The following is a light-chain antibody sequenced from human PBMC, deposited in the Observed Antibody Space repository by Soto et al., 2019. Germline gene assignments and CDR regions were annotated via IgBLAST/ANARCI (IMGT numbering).Light chain of an antibody. CDR3: TSYAGSNTLL. V-gene: IGLV2-8*01. CDR1: SIDVGVYKY. Sequence: QSGLTQPPSASGSPGQSGTISCAGTSIDVGVYKYVSWYQHHPGKAPKLIIYDVTKRPSGVPDRFSGSKSGNTASLTVSGLQAEDEAHYYCTSYAGSNTLLFGGGTKLTVL. J-gene: IGLJ2*01. CDR2: DVT.